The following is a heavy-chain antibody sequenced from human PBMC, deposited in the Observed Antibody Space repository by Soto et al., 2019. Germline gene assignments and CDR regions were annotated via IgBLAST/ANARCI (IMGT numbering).Heavy chain of an antibody. CDR1: GFTFSSHA. CDR2: INSANII. Sequence: EVQLLESGGGLVQPGGSLRLSCAASGFTFSSHAVTWVRQPPGQGLEWVSSINSANIIYYADSVKGRFTISRDNSRSTLSLQMNSLRAEDTAVYYCAKDTGRELDYWGQGTLVTVSS. J-gene: IGHJ4*02. CDR3: AKDTGRELDY. D-gene: IGHD1-26*01. V-gene: IGHV3-23*01.